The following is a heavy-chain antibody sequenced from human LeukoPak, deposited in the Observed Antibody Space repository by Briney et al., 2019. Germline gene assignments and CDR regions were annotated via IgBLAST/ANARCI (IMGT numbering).Heavy chain of an antibody. V-gene: IGHV3-48*03. D-gene: IGHD2-2*01. Sequence: GGSLRLSCAASGFTFSSYEMNWVRQAPGKGLEWVSYISSSGSTIYYADSVKGRFTISRDNAKNSLYLQMNSLRAEDMAVYYCARVLSSYFDYWGQGTLVTVSS. J-gene: IGHJ4*02. CDR2: ISSSGSTI. CDR1: GFTFSSYE. CDR3: ARVLSSYFDY.